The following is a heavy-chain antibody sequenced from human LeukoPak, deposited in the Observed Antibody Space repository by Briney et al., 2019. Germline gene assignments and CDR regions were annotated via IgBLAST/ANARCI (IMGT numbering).Heavy chain of an antibody. J-gene: IGHJ4*02. CDR2: INHSGST. CDR3: ARTGDYEDY. Sequence: PSETLSLTCAVYGGSFSGYYWSWIRQPPGKGLEWIGEINHSGSTNYNPSLKSRVTISVDTSKNQFSLKLSSVTAADTAVYYCARTGDYEDYWGQGTLVTVSS. D-gene: IGHD4-17*01. V-gene: IGHV4-34*01. CDR1: GGSFSGYY.